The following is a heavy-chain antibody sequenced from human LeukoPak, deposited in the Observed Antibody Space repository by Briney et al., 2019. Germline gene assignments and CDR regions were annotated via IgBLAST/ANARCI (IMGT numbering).Heavy chain of an antibody. CDR2: ISSSSSYI. J-gene: IGHJ3*02. V-gene: IGHV3-21*06. D-gene: IGHD3-16*01. CDR3: ARDKDGGRRAFDI. Sequence: GGSLRLSCAASGFTFSSYIMNWVRQAPGKVLEWVSSISSSSSYIYSADSVKGRFTISRDNAKNSLYLQMNSLRAEDTAVYYCARDKDGGRRAFDIWGQGTMVTVSS. CDR1: GFTFSSYI.